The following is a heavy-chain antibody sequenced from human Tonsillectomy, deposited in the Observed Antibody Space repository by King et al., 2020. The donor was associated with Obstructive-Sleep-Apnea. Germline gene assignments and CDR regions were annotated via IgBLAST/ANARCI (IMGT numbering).Heavy chain of an antibody. D-gene: IGHD6-19*01. V-gene: IGHV4-34*01. J-gene: IGHJ4*02. CDR1: GGSFSGYY. CDR2: INHSGST. Sequence: HVQLQQWGAGLLKPSETLSLTCAVYGGSFSGYYWSWIRQPPGKGLEWIGEINHSGSTNYNPSLKSRVTISVDTSKNQFSLKLSSVTAADTAVYYCATSPPGYSSGWYYFDYWGQGTLVTVSS. CDR3: ATSPPGYSSGWYYFDY.